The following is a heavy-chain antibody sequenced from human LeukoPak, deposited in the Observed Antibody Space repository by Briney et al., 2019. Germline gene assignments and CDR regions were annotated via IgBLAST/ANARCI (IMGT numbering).Heavy chain of an antibody. CDR2: INHSGST. CDR3: ARGHTPRLYCGGDCYHPLDY. Sequence: PSETLSLTCAVYGGSFSGYYWSWIRQPPGKGLEWIGEINHSGSTNYNPSLKRRGTISVDTSKNQFSLKLSSVTAAATAVYYCARGHTPRLYCGGDCYHPLDYWGQGTLVTVSS. D-gene: IGHD2-21*01. V-gene: IGHV4-34*01. CDR1: GGSFSGYY. J-gene: IGHJ4*02.